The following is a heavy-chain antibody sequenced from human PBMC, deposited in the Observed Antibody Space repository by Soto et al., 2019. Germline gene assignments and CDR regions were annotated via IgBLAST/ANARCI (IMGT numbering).Heavy chain of an antibody. V-gene: IGHV3-66*01. CDR1: GFTVSSNY. D-gene: IGHD4-4*01. CDR2: IYSGGST. CDR3: ARTAYDYSPFDY. Sequence: GGSLRLSCAASGFTVSSNYMSWVRQAPGKGLEWVSVIYSGGSTYYADSVKGRFTISRDNSKNTLYLQMNNLRAEDTAVYFCARTAYDYSPFDYWGQGTLVTVPQ. J-gene: IGHJ4*02.